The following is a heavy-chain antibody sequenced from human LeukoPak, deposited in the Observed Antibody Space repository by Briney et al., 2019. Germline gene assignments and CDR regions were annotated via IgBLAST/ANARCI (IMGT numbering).Heavy chain of an antibody. CDR3: ARGRGYSYGYDNYYFDY. D-gene: IGHD5-18*01. CDR1: GYTFTSYD. V-gene: IGHV1-8*01. Sequence: ASVKVSCKASGYTFTSYDINWVRQATGQGLEWMGWMNPNSGNTGYAQKFQGRVTMTRNTSISTAYMELSSLRSEDTAVYYCARGRGYSYGYDNYYFDYWGQGTLVTVSS. CDR2: MNPNSGNT. J-gene: IGHJ4*02.